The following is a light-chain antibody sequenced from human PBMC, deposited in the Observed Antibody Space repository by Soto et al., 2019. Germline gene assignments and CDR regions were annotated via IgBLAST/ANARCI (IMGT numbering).Light chain of an antibody. CDR3: LQDDNFPLT. CDR2: AAS. Sequence: AIQMTQSPSSLSASVGDRVTITCRASQGIGHDLGWYQQRPGKAPKLLIYAASTLQSGVPSRFSGSGSGTDFTLTISSLQPEDSATYYCLQDDNFPLTFGGGTKVEIK. J-gene: IGKJ4*01. V-gene: IGKV1-6*01. CDR1: QGIGHD.